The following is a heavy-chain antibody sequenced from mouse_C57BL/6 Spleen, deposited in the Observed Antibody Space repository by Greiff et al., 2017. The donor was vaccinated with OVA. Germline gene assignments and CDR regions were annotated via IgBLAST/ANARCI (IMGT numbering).Heavy chain of an antibody. CDR1: GFTFSDYY. D-gene: IGHD5-2*01. Sequence: EVNVVESEGGLVQPGSSMKLSCTASGFTFSDYYMAWVRQVPEKGLEWVANINYDGSSTYYLDSLKSRFIISRDNAKNILYLQMSSLKSEDTATYYCARENTYFDYWGQGTTLTVSS. V-gene: IGHV5-16*01. J-gene: IGHJ2*01. CDR3: ARENTYFDY. CDR2: INYDGSST.